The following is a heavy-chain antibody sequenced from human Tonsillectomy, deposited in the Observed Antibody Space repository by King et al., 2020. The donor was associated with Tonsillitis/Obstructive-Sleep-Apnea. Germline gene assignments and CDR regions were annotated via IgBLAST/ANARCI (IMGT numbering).Heavy chain of an antibody. Sequence: VQLQQWGAGLLKPSETLSLTCGVYGGSFSGYYWSWIRQSPEKGLEWIGEINDSGFTNYNPSLESRVTISLDTSKNQISLKLNSVTAADTAIYYCARRAYSNYGFYYYYMDVWGKGTTVTVSS. CDR3: ARRAYSNYGFYYYYMDV. J-gene: IGHJ6*03. CDR1: GGSFSGYY. D-gene: IGHD4-11*01. V-gene: IGHV4-34*01. CDR2: INDSGFT.